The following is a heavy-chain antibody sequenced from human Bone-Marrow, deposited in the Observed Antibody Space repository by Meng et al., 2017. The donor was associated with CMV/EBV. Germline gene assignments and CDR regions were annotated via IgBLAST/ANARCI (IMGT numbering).Heavy chain of an antibody. CDR2: INSDGSTT. Sequence: GESLKISCAASGFTFSSYWMHWVRQAPGKGLVWVSRINSDGSTTSYADSVRGRFTNSRDNAKNTLYLQMDSLRAEDTAVYYCARVDNNLLYHLVYWGQGTLVTVYS. V-gene: IGHV3-74*01. CDR3: ARVDNNLLYHLVY. J-gene: IGHJ4*02. D-gene: IGHD3-9*01. CDR1: GFTFSSYW.